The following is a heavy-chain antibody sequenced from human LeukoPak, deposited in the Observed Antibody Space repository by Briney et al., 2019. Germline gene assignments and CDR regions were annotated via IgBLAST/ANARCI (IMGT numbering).Heavy chain of an antibody. CDR1: GFIFRDYG. J-gene: IGHJ4*02. Sequence: PGGSLRLSCAASGFIFRDYGMHWVRQAPGKGLEWVANINQDGGENYYVDSVKGRFTISRDNAKNSLYLQMNSLRAEDTAVYHCATGRSCTTCYLPDYWGQGTLVTVSS. V-gene: IGHV3-7*01. CDR3: ATGRSCTTCYLPDY. D-gene: IGHD2-2*01. CDR2: INQDGGEN.